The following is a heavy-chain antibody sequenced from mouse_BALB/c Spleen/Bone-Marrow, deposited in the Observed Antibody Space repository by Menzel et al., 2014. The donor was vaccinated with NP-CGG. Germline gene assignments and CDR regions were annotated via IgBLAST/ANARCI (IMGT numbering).Heavy chain of an antibody. Sequence: EVQLVESGGGLVQPGGSMKLSCAASGFDFSRYWMSWVRQATGKGLEWIGEITPDSNTINYTTSLKDKFFISRDNAKNSLCLLKSKVRTEDTALYYCARRGNYGSFAYWGQGALVTVSA. J-gene: IGHJ3*01. D-gene: IGHD1-2*01. CDR2: ITPDSNTI. V-gene: IGHV4-1*02. CDR1: GFDFSRYW. CDR3: ARRGNYGSFAY.